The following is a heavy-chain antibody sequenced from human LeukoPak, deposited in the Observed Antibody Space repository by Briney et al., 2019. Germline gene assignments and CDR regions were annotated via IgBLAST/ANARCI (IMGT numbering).Heavy chain of an antibody. V-gene: IGHV3-23*01. CDR2: ISGSGGCT. Sequence: GGSLRLSCAASGFTFSSYAMSWVRQAPGKGLEWVSAISGSGGCTYYADSVKGRFTISRDNSKNTLYLQMNSLRAEDTAVYYCAKDRTDGYKPSRYFDYWGQGTLVTVSS. CDR1: GFTFSSYA. J-gene: IGHJ4*02. D-gene: IGHD5-24*01. CDR3: AKDRTDGYKPSRYFDY.